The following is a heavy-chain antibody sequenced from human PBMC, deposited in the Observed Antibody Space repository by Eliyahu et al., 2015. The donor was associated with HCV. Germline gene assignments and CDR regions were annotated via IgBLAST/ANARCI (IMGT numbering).Heavy chain of an antibody. CDR1: GFSLSTSGMC. CDR3: ARIRRYSGSYYYYYYGMDV. J-gene: IGHJ6*02. CDR2: IDWDDDK. Sequence: QVTLRESGPALVKPTQTLTLTCTFSGFSLSTSGMCVSWIRQPPGKALEWLALIDWDDDKYYSTSPKTRLTISKDTSKNQVVLTMTNMDPVDTATYYCARIRRYSGSYYYYYYGMDVWGQGTTVTVSS. D-gene: IGHD1-26*01. V-gene: IGHV2-70*01.